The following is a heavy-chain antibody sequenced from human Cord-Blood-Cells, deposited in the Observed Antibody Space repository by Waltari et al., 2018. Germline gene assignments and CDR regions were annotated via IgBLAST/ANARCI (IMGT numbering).Heavy chain of an antibody. CDR3: ASGGYEFWSGSYFDY. J-gene: IGHJ4*01. CDR1: GGSFSGYY. D-gene: IGHD3-3*01. V-gene: IGHV4-34*01. CDR2: INQSGST. Sequence: QVQLQQWGAGLLKPSETLSLTCAVYGGSFSGYYWSWIRQPPGKGLEWIGEINQSGSTNYNPTLNGRVTISVATAKNQFSLSLGSVTAADTAVYYCASGGYEFWSGSYFDYWGHGTRVTVAS.